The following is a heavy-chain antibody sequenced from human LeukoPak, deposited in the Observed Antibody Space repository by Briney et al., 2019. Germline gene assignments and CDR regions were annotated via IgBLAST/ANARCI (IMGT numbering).Heavy chain of an antibody. Sequence: PGGSLRLSCAASGYTFGTYAMGWVRQAPGKGLEWLAGINGNGDYTYYADSVKDQFTISRDNSRNTLYLQMNSLRAGDTALYFCARESLGASRFDSWGQGTLVTVSS. CDR2: INGNGDYT. CDR3: ARESLGASRFDS. V-gene: IGHV3-23*01. CDR1: GYTFGTYA. D-gene: IGHD1-26*01. J-gene: IGHJ4*02.